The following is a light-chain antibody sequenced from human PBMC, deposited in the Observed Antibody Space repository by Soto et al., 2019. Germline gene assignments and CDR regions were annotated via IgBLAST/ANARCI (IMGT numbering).Light chain of an antibody. CDR3: QQSHSTPWT. V-gene: IGKV1-39*01. Sequence: DIQMTQSPSSLSASVGDRVTITCRASQTITTYLNWYQQQPGKAPQLLIYGASTLQSGVPSRFTGSGSGTDFTLTISSLQPEDFATYHCQQSHSTPWTFGQGTKVEIK. CDR1: QTITTY. CDR2: GAS. J-gene: IGKJ1*01.